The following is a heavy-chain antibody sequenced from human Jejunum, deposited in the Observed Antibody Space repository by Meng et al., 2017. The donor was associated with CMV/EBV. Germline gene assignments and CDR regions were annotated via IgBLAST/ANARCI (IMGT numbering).Heavy chain of an antibody. J-gene: IGHJ3*02. D-gene: IGHD1-1*01. CDR2: IKPDGSEI. CDR1: GFTFSIDW. V-gene: IGHV3-7*01. Sequence: SGADSGFTFSIDWMSWVRQPPGKGPEWVASIKPDGSEIQYVGSLRGRFTVSRDNARKSLYLQMNSLTAEDTAVYYCASGNDFNIWGQGTLVTVSS. CDR3: ASGNDFNI.